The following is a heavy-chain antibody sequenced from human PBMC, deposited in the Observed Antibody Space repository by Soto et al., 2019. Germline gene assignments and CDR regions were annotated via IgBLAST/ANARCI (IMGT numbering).Heavy chain of an antibody. CDR2: IRSKANSYAT. CDR3: FRENRFSYHGMDV. CDR1: GFAFSGST. J-gene: IGHJ6*02. V-gene: IGHV3-73*01. Sequence: GGSLRLSCAGSGFAFSGSTIHWVRQASGKGLEWVGRIRSKANSYATAYAAAVKGRFIVSRDDSKTTSYLQMDSLKIEDTAMYYCFRENRFSYHGMDVWGQGTTVTVSS.